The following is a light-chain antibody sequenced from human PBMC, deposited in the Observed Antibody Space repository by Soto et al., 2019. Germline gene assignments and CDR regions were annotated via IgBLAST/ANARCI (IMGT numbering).Light chain of an antibody. CDR3: QQDGAYPLT. CDR2: GVS. V-gene: IGKV3-20*01. Sequence: EIVLTQSPGTLSLSPGERATLSCRASQSVRSTYLAWYQQKPGLAPRLLIFGVSNRATGIPDRFSGSGSGTDFTLTISRLEPEDFAVYYCQQDGAYPLTFGGGTRVEIK. J-gene: IGKJ4*01. CDR1: QSVRSTY.